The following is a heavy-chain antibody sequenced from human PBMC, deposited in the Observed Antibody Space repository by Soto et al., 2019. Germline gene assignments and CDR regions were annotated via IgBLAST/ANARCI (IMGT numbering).Heavy chain of an antibody. CDR1: GFTFSSYW. V-gene: IGHV3-74*01. CDR2: INSDGSST. D-gene: IGHD3-3*01. J-gene: IGHJ4*02. CDR3: ARGNDFWSGYPLKN. Sequence: GGSLRLSCAASGFTFSSYWMHWVRQAPGKGLVWVSRINSDGSSTSYADSVKGRFTISRDNAKNTLYLQMNSLRAEDTAVYYCARGNDFWSGYPLKNWGQGALVTVSS.